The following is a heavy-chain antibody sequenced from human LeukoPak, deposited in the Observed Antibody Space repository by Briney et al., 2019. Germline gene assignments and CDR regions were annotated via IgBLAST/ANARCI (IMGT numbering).Heavy chain of an antibody. D-gene: IGHD2-2*01. V-gene: IGHV3-30-3*01. CDR3: ARVWRYCSSTSCYVNYYYGMDV. CDR1: GFTFSSYA. Sequence: GRSLRLSCAASGFTFSSYAMHWVRQAPGKGLEWVAVISYDGSNKYYADSVKGRFTISRDNSKNTLYLQMNSLRAEDTAVYYCARVWRYCSSTSCYVNYYYGMDVWGQGTTVTVSS. J-gene: IGHJ6*02. CDR2: ISYDGSNK.